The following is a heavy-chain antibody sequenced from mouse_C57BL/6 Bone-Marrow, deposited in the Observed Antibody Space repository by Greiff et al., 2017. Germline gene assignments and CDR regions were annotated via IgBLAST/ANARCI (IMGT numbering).Heavy chain of an antibody. J-gene: IGHJ1*03. Sequence: VKLQESGAELVKPGASVKMSCKASGYTFTTYPIEWMKQNHGKSLEWIGNFHPYNDDTKYNEKFKGKATLTVEKSSSTVYLELSRLTSDDSAVYYCARRGYYGSSYGYFDVWGTGTTVTVSS. CDR2: FHPYNDDT. D-gene: IGHD1-1*01. V-gene: IGHV1-47*01. CDR3: ARRGYYGSSYGYFDV. CDR1: GYTFTTYP.